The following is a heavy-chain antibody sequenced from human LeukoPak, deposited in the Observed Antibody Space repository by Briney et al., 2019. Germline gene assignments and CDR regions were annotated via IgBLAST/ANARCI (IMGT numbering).Heavy chain of an antibody. CDR3: AKDNSIVVVPAPKDV. D-gene: IGHD2-2*01. CDR2: ISYDGSDK. J-gene: IGHJ6*02. V-gene: IGHV3-30*18. CDR1: GFTFNSYG. Sequence: GGSLRLSCAASGFTFNSYGMHWVRQAPGKGLEWVAVISYDGSDKYYTDSVKGRFTISRDNSQNTLYLQMNSLRPEDTAMYYCAKDNSIVVVPAPKDVWGQGTTVTVSS.